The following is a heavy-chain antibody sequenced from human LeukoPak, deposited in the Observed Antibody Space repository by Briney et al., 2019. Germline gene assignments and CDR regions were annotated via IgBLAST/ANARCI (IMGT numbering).Heavy chain of an antibody. CDR3: ASDSSSWPDYFDY. CDR2: INTNTGNP. V-gene: IGHV7-4-1*02. Sequence: EASVKVSCKASGYTFTSYAMNWVRQAPGQGLEWMGWINTNTGNPTYAQGFTGRFVFSLDTSVSTAYLQISSLKAEDTAVYYCASDSSSWPDYFDYWGQGTLVTVSS. CDR1: GYTFTSYA. D-gene: IGHD6-13*01. J-gene: IGHJ4*02.